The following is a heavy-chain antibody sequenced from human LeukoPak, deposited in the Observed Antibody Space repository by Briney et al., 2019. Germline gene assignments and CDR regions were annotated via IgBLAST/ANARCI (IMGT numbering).Heavy chain of an antibody. V-gene: IGHV3-7*01. D-gene: IGHD5-12*01. CDR1: GFTFSSYW. CDR2: ISQDVSHK. Sequence: GGSLRLSCAASGFTFSSYWMIWVRQAPGKGLQSVAYISQDVSHKYYVDSVKGRFTISRDNAKNSLHLEMNSLRAEDTALYYCARVGYNGWNFENWGQGTLVTVSS. CDR3: ARVGYNGWNFEN. J-gene: IGHJ4*02.